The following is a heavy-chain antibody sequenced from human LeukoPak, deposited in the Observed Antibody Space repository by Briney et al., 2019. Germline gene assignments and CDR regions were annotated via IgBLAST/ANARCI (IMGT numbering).Heavy chain of an antibody. CDR3: AKDSYYYGSGSQPYNYYYYMDV. Sequence: PGGSLRLSCAASGFTFSSYGMHWVRQAPGKGLEWVAFIRYEGSNKYYADSVKGRFTISRDNSKNTLYLQMNSLRAEDTAVYYCAKDSYYYGSGSQPYNYYYYMDVWGKGTTVTISS. D-gene: IGHD3-10*01. J-gene: IGHJ6*03. CDR1: GFTFSSYG. V-gene: IGHV3-30*02. CDR2: IRYEGSNK.